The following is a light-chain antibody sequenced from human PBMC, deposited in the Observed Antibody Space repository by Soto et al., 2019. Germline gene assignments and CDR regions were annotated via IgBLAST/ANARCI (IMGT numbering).Light chain of an antibody. Sequence: QSALTQPASVSGSPGQSITISCTGTSSDVGGYNYVSWYQQHPGKAPKLMIYDVSNRPSGVSNRFSGSKSGNTASLTISGLQAEDEADYYCSSYTSSSTPVVFGTGTKFTVL. CDR2: DVS. J-gene: IGLJ1*01. V-gene: IGLV2-14*01. CDR3: SSYTSSSTPVV. CDR1: SSDVGGYNY.